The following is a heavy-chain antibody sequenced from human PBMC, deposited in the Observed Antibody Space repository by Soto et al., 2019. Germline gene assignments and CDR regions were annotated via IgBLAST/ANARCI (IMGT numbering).Heavy chain of an antibody. Sequence: EVQLLESGGGLVQPGGSLRLSCAASGFTFSTYAMSWVRQAPGKGLEWVATIRGSGGNTHYADSVKGRFTTSRDNSENTVYLQRNSLRAEDTAAYYCARVKAQILSISWYGGDDIWGHGTMVTVSS. CDR3: ARVKAQILSISWYGGDDI. CDR1: GFTFSTYA. V-gene: IGHV3-23*01. D-gene: IGHD6-13*01. CDR2: IRGSGGNT. J-gene: IGHJ3*02.